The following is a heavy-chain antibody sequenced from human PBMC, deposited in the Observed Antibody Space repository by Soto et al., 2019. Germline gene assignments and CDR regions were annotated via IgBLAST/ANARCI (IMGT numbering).Heavy chain of an antibody. D-gene: IGHD2-8*01. CDR3: ARTGLQIVQATSYYYGLDV. Sequence: QVQLVESGGDVVQPGTSLRLSCEASGFTFNSFGMHWVRQAPGKGLEWVAVIWHDGTKKSYVDSVKGRFTISRDNYKDTLYLQMNNLRAEDTAVYYCARTGLQIVQATSYYYGLDVWGQGTTVTVSS. CDR2: IWHDGTKK. V-gene: IGHV3-33*01. CDR1: GFTFNSFG. J-gene: IGHJ6*02.